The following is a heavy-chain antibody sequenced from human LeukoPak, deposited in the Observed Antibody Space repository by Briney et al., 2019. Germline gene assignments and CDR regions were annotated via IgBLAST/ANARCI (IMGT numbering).Heavy chain of an antibody. D-gene: IGHD3-22*01. CDR3: ARTYSRSTLGDLDI. CDR1: GGTFSSYA. CDR2: IIPIFGTA. J-gene: IGHJ3*02. Sequence: SVKVSCKASGGTFSSYAISWVRQAPGQGLEWMGGIIPIFGTANYAQKFQGRVTITADKSTSTAYMELSSLRSEDTAVYYCARTYSRSTLGDLDIWGQGTMVTVSS. V-gene: IGHV1-69*06.